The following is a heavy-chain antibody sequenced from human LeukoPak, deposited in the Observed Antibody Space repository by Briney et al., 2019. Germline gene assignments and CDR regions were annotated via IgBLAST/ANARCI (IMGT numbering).Heavy chain of an antibody. J-gene: IGHJ3*02. CDR1: GGSISSSSYY. CDR2: IYYSGST. CDR3: ARVFSQQLWAFDI. D-gene: IGHD6-13*01. V-gene: IGHV4-39*07. Sequence: SETLSLTCTVSGGSISSSSYYWGWIRQPPGKGLEWIGSIYYSGSTYYNPSLKSRVTISVDTSKNQFSLRLSSVTAADTAVYYCARVFSQQLWAFDIWGQGTMVTVSS.